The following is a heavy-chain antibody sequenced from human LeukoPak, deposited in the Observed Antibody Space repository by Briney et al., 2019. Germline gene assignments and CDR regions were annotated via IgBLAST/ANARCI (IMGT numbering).Heavy chain of an antibody. Sequence: SETLSLTCTVSGGSISSSSYYWGWIRPPPGKGLEWIGSIYYSGSTYYNPSLKSRVTISVDTSKNQFSLKLSSVTAADTAVDYCARPLSYYDSSGYRNDAFDIWGQGTMVTVSS. J-gene: IGHJ3*02. CDR3: ARPLSYYDSSGYRNDAFDI. CDR2: IYYSGST. CDR1: GGSISSSSYY. D-gene: IGHD3-22*01. V-gene: IGHV4-39*01.